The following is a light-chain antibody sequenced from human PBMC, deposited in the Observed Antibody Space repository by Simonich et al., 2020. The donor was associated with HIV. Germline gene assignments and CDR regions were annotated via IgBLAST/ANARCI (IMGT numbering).Light chain of an antibody. Sequence: EIVLTQSPGTLSLSPGERATLSCRASQSVSSSYLAWYQQKPGLAPRLLIYDASSRATGIPDRFSGSGSGTDFTLTISRLEPEDFAVYYCQQYNNWYTFGQGTKLEIK. CDR3: QQYNNWYT. CDR1: QSVSSSY. CDR2: DAS. J-gene: IGKJ2*01. V-gene: IGKV3D-20*01.